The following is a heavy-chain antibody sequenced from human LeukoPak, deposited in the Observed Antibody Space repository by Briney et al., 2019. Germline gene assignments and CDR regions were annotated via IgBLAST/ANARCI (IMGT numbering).Heavy chain of an antibody. D-gene: IGHD4-23*01. CDR1: GDSIRSGSFH. CDR2: IYITGST. V-gene: IGHV4-61*02. J-gene: IGHJ1*01. CDR3: AKSWGYAANSLHIQH. Sequence: SETLSLTCSVSGDSIRSGSFHWNWIRQPAGKGLEWIGRIYITGSTDYNPSLKSRVTMSVDTSNNQFSLKLTSVTAADTAVYYCAKSWGYAANSLHIQHWGQGARVIVS.